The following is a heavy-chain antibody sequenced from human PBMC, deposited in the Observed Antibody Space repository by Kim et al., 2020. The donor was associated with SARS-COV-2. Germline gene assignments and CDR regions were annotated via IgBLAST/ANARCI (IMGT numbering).Heavy chain of an antibody. D-gene: IGHD6-25*01. CDR2: IKSKSDGETV. Sequence: GGSLRLSCAASGFTFSNAWMNWVRQAPGKGLEWVGRIKSKSDGETVDYAAPVKGRFTISRDDSKATLYLQMDSLRTEDTAVYYCLTDGAGTLAAALDPVSPNKWFDPGGQGTLVTVSS. CDR3: LTDGAGTLAAALDPVSPNKWFDP. J-gene: IGHJ5*02. CDR1: GFTFSNAW. V-gene: IGHV3-15*07.